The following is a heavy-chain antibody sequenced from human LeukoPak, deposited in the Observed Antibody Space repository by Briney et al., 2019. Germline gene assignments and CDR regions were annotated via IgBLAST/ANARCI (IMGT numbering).Heavy chain of an antibody. CDR2: ISAYNGNT. CDR1: GYTFTSYG. J-gene: IGHJ3*02. Sequence: ASVRVSCKASGYTFTSYGISWVRQDPGQGLEWMGWISAYNGNTNYAQKLQGRVTMTTDTSTSTAYMELRSLRSDDTAVYYCAREIPPYVWGSYRPEDAFDIWGQGTMVTVSS. CDR3: AREIPPYVWGSYRPEDAFDI. V-gene: IGHV1-18*01. D-gene: IGHD3-16*02.